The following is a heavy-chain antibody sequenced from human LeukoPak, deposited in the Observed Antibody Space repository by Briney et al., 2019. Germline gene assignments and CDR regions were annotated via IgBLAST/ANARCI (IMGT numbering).Heavy chain of an antibody. CDR2: INHSGST. CDR1: GGSFSGYY. V-gene: IGHV4-34*01. D-gene: IGHD4-11*01. CDR3: ARGDYIRFDP. Sequence: PSETLSLTCAVYGGSFSGYYWSWIRQPPGKGLEWIGEINHSGSTNYNPSLKSRVTISVDTSKNQFSLKLSSVTAADTAVYYCARGDYIRFDPWGHGTLVTVSS. J-gene: IGHJ5*02.